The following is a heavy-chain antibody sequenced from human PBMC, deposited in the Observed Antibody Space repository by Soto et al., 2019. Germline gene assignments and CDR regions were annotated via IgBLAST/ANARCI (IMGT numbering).Heavy chain of an antibody. D-gene: IGHD6-13*01. Sequence: QVQLVQSGAEVKKPGSSVKVSCKASGGTFSSYAISWVRQAPGQGLEWMGGIIPIFGTANYAQKFQGRVTIAADESTSTAYMELSSLRSDDTAVYYCESPAAGTGSYYYGMDVWGQGTTVTVSS. CDR2: IIPIFGTA. J-gene: IGHJ6*02. CDR3: ESPAAGTGSYYYGMDV. V-gene: IGHV1-69*12. CDR1: GGTFSSYA.